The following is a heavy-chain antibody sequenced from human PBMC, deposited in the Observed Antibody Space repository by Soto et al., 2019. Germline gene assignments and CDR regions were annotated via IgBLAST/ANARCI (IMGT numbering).Heavy chain of an antibody. J-gene: IGHJ6*02. CDR3: ASSRLTYDILTGYSHYYYGMDV. CDR1: GYTFTSYD. Sequence: VKVSCKASGYTFTSYDINWVRQATGQGLEWMGWMNPNSGNTGYAQKFQGRVTMTRNTSISTAYMELSSLRSEDTAVYYCASSRLTYDILTGYSHYYYGMDVWGQGTTVTVS. CDR2: MNPNSGNT. D-gene: IGHD3-9*01. V-gene: IGHV1-8*01.